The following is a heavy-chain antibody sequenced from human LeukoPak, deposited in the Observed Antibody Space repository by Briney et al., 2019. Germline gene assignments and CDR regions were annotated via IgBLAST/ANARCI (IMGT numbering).Heavy chain of an antibody. D-gene: IGHD3-10*01. CDR2: IIPILGIA. CDR3: AREYSGYYGSGNYYYYGMDV. Sequence: SVKVSCKASGGTFSSYAISWVRQAPGQGLEWMGRIIPILGIANYAQKFQGRVTITADKSTGTAYMELSSLRSEDTAVYYCAREYSGYYGSGNYYYYGMDVWGQGTTVTVSS. J-gene: IGHJ6*02. CDR1: GGTFSSYA. V-gene: IGHV1-69*04.